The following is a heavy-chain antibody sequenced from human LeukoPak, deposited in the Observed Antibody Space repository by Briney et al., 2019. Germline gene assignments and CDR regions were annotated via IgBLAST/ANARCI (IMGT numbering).Heavy chain of an antibody. CDR3: ARDHYCSSTCCYHYFDY. V-gene: IGHV4-38-2*02. J-gene: IGHJ4*02. D-gene: IGHD2-2*01. CDR1: GYSISSGYY. Sequence: PSETLSLTCAVSGYSISSGYYWGWIRQPPGKGLEWIGSIYHSGSTYYNPSLKSRVTISVDTSKNQFSLKLSSVTAADTAVYYCARDHYCSSTCCYHYFDYWGQGTLVTVSS. CDR2: IYHSGST.